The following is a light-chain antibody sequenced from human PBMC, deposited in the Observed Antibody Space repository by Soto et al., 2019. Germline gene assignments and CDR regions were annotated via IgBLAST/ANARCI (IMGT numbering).Light chain of an antibody. CDR3: AAWDDTLDAQV. V-gene: IGLV1-47*01. Sequence: QSVLTQSHSASGTPGQRVTISCSGSRSNIGRNFAYWYQHVPGTAPRLLIQRNNERPSGVPDRFSGSKSGTSVSLAISGLRSEDEATYYCAAWDDTLDAQVFGGGTKLTVL. J-gene: IGLJ3*02. CDR1: RSNIGRNF. CDR2: RNN.